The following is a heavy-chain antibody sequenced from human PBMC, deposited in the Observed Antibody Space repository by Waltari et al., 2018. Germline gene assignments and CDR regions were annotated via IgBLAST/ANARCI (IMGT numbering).Heavy chain of an antibody. CDR2: ISGSGGST. J-gene: IGHJ4*02. D-gene: IGHD3-3*01. V-gene: IGHV3-23*01. Sequence: EVQLLESGGGLVQPGGSLRLSCAASGFTFSSYAMSWVRQAPGKGLEWVSAISGSGGSTYYADSVKGRFTISRDNSKNTLYLQMNSLRAADTAVYYCARGSPQITIFARPFDYWGQGTLVTVSS. CDR3: ARGSPQITIFARPFDY. CDR1: GFTFSSYA.